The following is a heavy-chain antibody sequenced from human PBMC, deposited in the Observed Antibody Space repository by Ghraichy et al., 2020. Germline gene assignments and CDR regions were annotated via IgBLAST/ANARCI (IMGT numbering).Heavy chain of an antibody. V-gene: IGHV3-30*14. CDR1: GFPFNEYA. J-gene: IGHJ4*02. CDR3: VRGPSVAGRLDY. CDR2: LSYDESKE. D-gene: IGHD6-19*01. Sequence: LSLTCVGSGFPFNEYALHWVRQAPGKGLEWVSVLSYDESKEFYAGSLRGRFTVSRDNSKNTFYLQINDVRSEDAALYYCVRGPSVAGRLDYWGLGTLVTVSS.